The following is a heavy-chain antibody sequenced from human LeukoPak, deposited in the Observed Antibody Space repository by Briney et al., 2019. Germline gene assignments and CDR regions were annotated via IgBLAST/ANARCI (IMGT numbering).Heavy chain of an antibody. V-gene: IGHV1-2*02. J-gene: IGHJ3*02. Sequence: ASVKVSCKASGYTFTGYYMHWVRQAPGQGLEWMGWINPNSGGTNYAQKFQGRVTMTRDTSISTAYMELSRLRSDDTAVYYCARPQDFGLTGMNAFDIWGQGTMVTVSS. CDR3: ARPQDFGLTGMNAFDI. D-gene: IGHD7-27*01. CDR1: GYTFTGYY. CDR2: INPNSGGT.